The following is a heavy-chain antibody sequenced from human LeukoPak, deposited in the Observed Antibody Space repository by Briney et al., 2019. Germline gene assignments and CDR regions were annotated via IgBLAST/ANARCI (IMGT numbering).Heavy chain of an antibody. V-gene: IGHV1-2*02. J-gene: IGHJ3*02. Sequence: ASVKVSCKASGYTFTGYYMHWVRQAPGQGLEWMGWINPNSGGTNYAQKFQGRVTMTRDTSISTAYMELSRLRSDDTAVYYCARPQDFGLTGMNAFDIWGQGTMVTVSS. CDR3: ARPQDFGLTGMNAFDI. D-gene: IGHD7-27*01. CDR1: GYTFTGYY. CDR2: INPNSGGT.